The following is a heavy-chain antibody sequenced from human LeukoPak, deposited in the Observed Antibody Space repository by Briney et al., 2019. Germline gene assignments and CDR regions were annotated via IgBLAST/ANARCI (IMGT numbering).Heavy chain of an antibody. D-gene: IGHD6-19*01. Sequence: ASVKVSCKASEGTFSSYAISWVRQAPGQGLEWMGGIIPIFGTANYAQKFQGRVTITADKSTSTAYMELSSLRSEDTAVYYCAREVHSSGWSDAFDIWGQGTMVTVSS. V-gene: IGHV1-69*06. CDR1: EGTFSSYA. J-gene: IGHJ3*02. CDR3: AREVHSSGWSDAFDI. CDR2: IIPIFGTA.